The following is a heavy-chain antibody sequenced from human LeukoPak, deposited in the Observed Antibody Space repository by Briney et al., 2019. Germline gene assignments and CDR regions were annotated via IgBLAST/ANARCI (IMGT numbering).Heavy chain of an antibody. V-gene: IGHV1-18*01. D-gene: IGHD3-10*01. CDR2: ISAYNGNT. Sequence: GASVTVSFTASGGTFSIYAISWVRQAPGQGLEWMAWISAYNGNTKYAQKFQGRVTMTTDTSTSTAYMELRSLRSDDTAVYYCARDPLRFGELLGYFDYWGQGTLVTVSS. CDR3: ARDPLRFGELLGYFDY. J-gene: IGHJ4*02. CDR1: GGTFSIYA.